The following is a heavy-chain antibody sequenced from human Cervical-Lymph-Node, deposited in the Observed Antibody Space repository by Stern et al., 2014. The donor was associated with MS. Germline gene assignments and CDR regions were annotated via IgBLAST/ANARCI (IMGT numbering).Heavy chain of an antibody. V-gene: IGHV1-46*01. CDR3: ARLRGYNVLTGYLDY. J-gene: IGHJ4*02. Sequence: QEQLVESGAEVKKPGASVKISCKESGYTFTHYYMHWVRQAPGQGIEWMGIINPSGDSTSYAQKFDGRVTMTRDTSTSTVNMELSSLTSGDTAVYYCARLRGYNVLTGYLDYWGQGTLVTVSS. CDR1: GYTFTHYY. CDR2: INPSGDST. D-gene: IGHD3-9*01.